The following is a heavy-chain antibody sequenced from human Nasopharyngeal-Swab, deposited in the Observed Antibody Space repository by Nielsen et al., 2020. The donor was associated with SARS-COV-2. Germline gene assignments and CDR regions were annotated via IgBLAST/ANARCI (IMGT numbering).Heavy chain of an antibody. CDR1: GFTFSDYY. J-gene: IGHJ4*02. V-gene: IGHV3-11*06. D-gene: IGHD5-12*01. CDR3: AREGSYSGSSPDY. Sequence: GGSLRLSCAASGFTFSDYYMSWIRQAPGKGLECVSYISNRGTYTNYADSLRGRFTISTDDSMNVLYLQMNSLRAEDTAVYYCAREGSYSGSSPDYWGQGTLVTVSS. CDR2: ISNRGTYT.